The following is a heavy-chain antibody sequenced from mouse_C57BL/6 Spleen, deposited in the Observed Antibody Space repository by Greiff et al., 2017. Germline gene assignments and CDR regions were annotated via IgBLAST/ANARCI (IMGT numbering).Heavy chain of an antibody. Sequence: DAGGGLVQPKGSLKLSCAASGFSFNTYAMNWVRQAPGKGLEWVARIRSKSNNYATYYADSVKDRFTISRDDSESMLYLQMNNLKTEDTAMYYCVRGGSSSSWFAYWGQGTLVTVSA. J-gene: IGHJ3*01. CDR3: VRGGSSSSWFAY. V-gene: IGHV10-1*01. CDR2: IRSKSNNYAT. D-gene: IGHD1-1*01. CDR1: GFSFNTYA.